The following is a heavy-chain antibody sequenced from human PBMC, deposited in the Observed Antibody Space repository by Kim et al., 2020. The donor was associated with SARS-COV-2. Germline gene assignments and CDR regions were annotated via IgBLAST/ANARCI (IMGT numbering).Heavy chain of an antibody. CDR1: GFTFSDYY. CDR3: AGPHYYDILTGYTHYYFDY. D-gene: IGHD3-9*01. Sequence: GGSLRLSCAASGFTFSDYYMSWIRQAPGKGLEWVSYISSSGSTIYYADSVKGRFTISRDNAKNSLYLQINSLRAEDTAVYYCAGPHYYDILTGYTHYYFDYWGQGTLVTVSS. CDR2: ISSSGSTI. V-gene: IGHV3-11*01. J-gene: IGHJ4*02.